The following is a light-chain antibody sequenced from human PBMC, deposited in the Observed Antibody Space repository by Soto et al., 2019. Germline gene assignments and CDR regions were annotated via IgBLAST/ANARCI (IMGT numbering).Light chain of an antibody. Sequence: DIQVTQSPSSLSGSVGDRVHINCRGGQGGSKWVAWYQQKPGKAPKLLIYAASSLQSGVPSRFRGRGSGTDFTLTISSLQPEDFATYYCQQANSFPLTFGGGTKVEIK. CDR3: QQANSFPLT. J-gene: IGKJ4*01. CDR1: QGGSKW. CDR2: AAS. V-gene: IGKV1-12*01.